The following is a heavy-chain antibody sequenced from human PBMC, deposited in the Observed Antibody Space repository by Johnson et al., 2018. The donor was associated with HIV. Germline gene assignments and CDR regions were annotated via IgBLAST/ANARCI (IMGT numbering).Heavy chain of an antibody. V-gene: IGHV3-66*02. CDR1: GFTVSSYY. CDR3: ASSESFGAFDI. J-gene: IGHJ3*02. Sequence: VQLVESGGGLVQPGGSLRLSCAASGFTVSSYYMSWVRQAPGQGLEWVSVLFSGGSIYFADSVKGRFTISRDNSKNTLYLQMNSLRAEDTAVYYCASSESFGAFDIWGRGTMVTVSS. CDR2: LFSGGSI. D-gene: IGHD1-26*01.